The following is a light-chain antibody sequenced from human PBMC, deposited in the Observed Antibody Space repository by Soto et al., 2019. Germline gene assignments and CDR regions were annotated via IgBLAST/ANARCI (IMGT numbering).Light chain of an antibody. CDR3: TSYAGGNNV. Sequence: QSALTQPPSASGSPGQSVTISCTGTSSDVGGYNYVSWYQQYPGKVPKLMVYEVNKRPSGVPDRSSGSKSGNTASLTVSGLQAEEEADYYCTSYAGGNNVFGTGTKLTV. V-gene: IGLV2-8*01. J-gene: IGLJ1*01. CDR1: SSDVGGYNY. CDR2: EVN.